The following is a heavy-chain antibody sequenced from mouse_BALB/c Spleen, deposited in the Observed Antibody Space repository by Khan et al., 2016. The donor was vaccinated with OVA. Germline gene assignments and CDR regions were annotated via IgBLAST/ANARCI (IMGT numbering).Heavy chain of an antibody. Sequence: EVQLQESGPGLVKPSQSLSLTCTVTGYSITRDYAWNWIRQFPGNKLEWMGYISNSGSTSYNPSLKSRISITRDTSKNQFFLQLNSVTTEDTATYYCASELGRYDAMDYWGQGTSVTVSS. V-gene: IGHV3-2*02. D-gene: IGHD4-1*01. CDR2: ISNSGST. CDR3: ASELGRYDAMDY. J-gene: IGHJ4*01. CDR1: GYSITRDYA.